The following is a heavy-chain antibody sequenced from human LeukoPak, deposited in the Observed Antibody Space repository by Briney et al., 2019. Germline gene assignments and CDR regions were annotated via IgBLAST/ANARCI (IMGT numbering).Heavy chain of an antibody. CDR2: IYYSGST. CDR1: GGSISSGGYY. V-gene: IGHV4-31*03. Sequence: PSETLSLTCTVSGGSISSGGYYRSWIRQHPGKGLEWIGYIYYSGSTYYNPSLKSRVTISVDTSKNQFSLKLSSVTAADTAVYYCARDRGPYSGYDSYYFDYWGQGTLVTVSS. CDR3: ARDRGPYSGYDSYYFDY. D-gene: IGHD5-12*01. J-gene: IGHJ4*02.